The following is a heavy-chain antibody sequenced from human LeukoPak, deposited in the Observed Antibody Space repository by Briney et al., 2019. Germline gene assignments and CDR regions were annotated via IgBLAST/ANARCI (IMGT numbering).Heavy chain of an antibody. Sequence: PGGSLRLSCAASGFTVSSNYMSWVRQAPGKGLEWVSVIYSGGSTYCADSVKGRFTISRDNSKNTLYLQMNSLRAEDTAVYYCARDSPRSSGWYLDYWGQGTLVTVSS. CDR1: GFTVSSNY. CDR2: IYSGGST. J-gene: IGHJ4*02. D-gene: IGHD6-19*01. CDR3: ARDSPRSSGWYLDY. V-gene: IGHV3-53*01.